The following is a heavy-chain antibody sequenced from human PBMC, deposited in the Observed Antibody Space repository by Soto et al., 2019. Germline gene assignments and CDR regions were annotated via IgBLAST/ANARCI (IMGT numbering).Heavy chain of an antibody. CDR1: GFTFDDYA. J-gene: IGHJ3*02. CDR2: ISWDGGNT. Sequence: GGSLRLSCAASGFTFDDYAMHWVRQAPGKGLEWVSLISWDGGNTYYVDSVKGRFTISRDNSKNSLYLQMNSLRAEDTALYYCAKGGARIAVAGITAFDIWGQGTMVTVSS. D-gene: IGHD6-19*01. V-gene: IGHV3-43D*04. CDR3: AKGGARIAVAGITAFDI.